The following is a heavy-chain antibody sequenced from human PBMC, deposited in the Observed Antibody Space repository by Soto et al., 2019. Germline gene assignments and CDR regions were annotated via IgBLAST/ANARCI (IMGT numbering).Heavy chain of an antibody. J-gene: IGHJ4*02. CDR2: ISDGGAT. CDR3: ARDEFGGAYDFWH. CDR1: GFSVTNYF. D-gene: IGHD3-3*01. V-gene: IGHV3-66*01. Sequence: EVHLVDSGGGLVQPGGSLRLSCAASGFSVTNYFMAWVRQAPGKGLEWVSVISDGGATYYADSVKGRFTISRDSSKNTLYLQMNTLGAEDTAVYYCARDEFGGAYDFWHGGQGTLVIVSS.